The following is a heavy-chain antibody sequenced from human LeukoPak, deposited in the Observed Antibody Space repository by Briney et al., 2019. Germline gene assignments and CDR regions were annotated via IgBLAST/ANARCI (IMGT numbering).Heavy chain of an antibody. D-gene: IGHD4-23*01. CDR3: ARDVTYHGGDWFDP. Sequence: GGSLRLSCAASEFTFSSYSMCWVRQAPGKGLEWVSYISGSGTSIYYADSVRGRFTISRDNAKNSLYLQMNSLGAEDTAVYYCARDVTYHGGDWFDPWGQGTLVTVSS. CDR2: ISGSGTSI. J-gene: IGHJ5*02. V-gene: IGHV3-48*04. CDR1: EFTFSSYS.